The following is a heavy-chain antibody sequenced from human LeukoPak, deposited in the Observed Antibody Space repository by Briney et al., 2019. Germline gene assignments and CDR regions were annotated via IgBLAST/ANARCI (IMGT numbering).Heavy chain of an antibody. V-gene: IGHV3-21*01. D-gene: IGHD2-2*01. CDR1: GFTFSSYS. Sequence: GGSLRLSCAASGFTFSSYSMNWVRQAPGKGLEWVSSISSSSSYIYYADSVKGRFTISRDNAKNSLYLQMNSLRAEDTAVYYCARVSRESGYYDGMDVWGQGTTVTVSS. J-gene: IGHJ6*02. CDR2: ISSSSSYI. CDR3: ARVSRESGYYDGMDV.